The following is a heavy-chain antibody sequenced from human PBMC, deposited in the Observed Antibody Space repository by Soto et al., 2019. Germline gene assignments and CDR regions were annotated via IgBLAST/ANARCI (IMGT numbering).Heavy chain of an antibody. CDR2: ISSDTTYT. Sequence: QEQFVESGGGLVKPVGSLRLSCVASGFTFIDYHMSWIRQAPGKGLEWVSFISSDTTYTCSADSVTGRFTISRDNAENSQYLQMNSLRVEDTAVYYCARDSTGSGLDYGMDVWGQGTTVAVSS. J-gene: IGHJ6*02. V-gene: IGHV3-11*06. CDR1: GFTFIDYH. D-gene: IGHD3-10*01. CDR3: ARDSTGSGLDYGMDV.